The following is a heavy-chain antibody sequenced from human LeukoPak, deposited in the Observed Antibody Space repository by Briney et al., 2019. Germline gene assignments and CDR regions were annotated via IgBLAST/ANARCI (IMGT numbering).Heavy chain of an antibody. CDR3: AKDYCGGDCYSGWYFDL. J-gene: IGHJ2*01. V-gene: IGHV3-43*02. CDR2: ISGDGGST. D-gene: IGHD2-21*02. Sequence: GGSLRLSCAASGFTFDDYAMHWVRQAPGKGLEWVSLISGDGGSTYYADSVKGRFTISRDNAKNSLYLQMNSLRAEDTALYYCAKDYCGGDCYSGWYFDLWGRGTLVTVSS. CDR1: GFTFDDYA.